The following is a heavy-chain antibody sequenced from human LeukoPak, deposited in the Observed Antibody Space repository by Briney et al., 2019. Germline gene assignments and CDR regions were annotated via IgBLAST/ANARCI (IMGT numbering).Heavy chain of an antibody. CDR2: NYYRGDI. V-gene: IGHV4-59*03. CDR1: DGSIRTYY. CDR3: ATHPPKVCTGGSCTDY. Sequence: SETLSLTCSVSDGSIRTYYWSWIRQSPGQGLEWIGSNYYRGDINYNPSLKSRVIISIDTSKNQFSLKLSSVTATDTAVYYCATHPPKVCTGGSCTDYWGQGTLVTVSS. D-gene: IGHD2-15*01. J-gene: IGHJ4*02.